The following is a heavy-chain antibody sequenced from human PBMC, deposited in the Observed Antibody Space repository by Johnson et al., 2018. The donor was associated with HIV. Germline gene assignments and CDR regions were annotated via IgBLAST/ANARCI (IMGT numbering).Heavy chain of an antibody. CDR3: AKDPRSSSWYWDAFDI. V-gene: IGHV3-30*18. CDR2: ISYDGSNK. D-gene: IGHD6-13*01. Sequence: QVQLVESGGGVVQPGRSLRLSCAASGFTFSSYGMHWVRQAPGKGLEWVAVISYDGSNKYYADSVKGRLTISRDNSKNTLYLQMNSLRAEDTAVYYCAKDPRSSSWYWDAFDIWGQGTMVTVSS. CDR1: GFTFSSYG. J-gene: IGHJ3*02.